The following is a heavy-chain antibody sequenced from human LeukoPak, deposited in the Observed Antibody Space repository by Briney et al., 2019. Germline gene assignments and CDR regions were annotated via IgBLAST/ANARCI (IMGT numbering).Heavy chain of an antibody. Sequence: GGSLRLSCAASGFTFSSYGMHWVRQAPGKGLEWVAVISYDGSNKYYADSVKGRFTISRDNSKNTLYLQMNSLRAEDTAVYYCAKGVLGYCSGGSCYFDYWGQGTLVTVSS. CDR1: GFTFSSYG. J-gene: IGHJ4*02. V-gene: IGHV3-30*18. D-gene: IGHD2-15*01. CDR2: ISYDGSNK. CDR3: AKGVLGYCSGGSCYFDY.